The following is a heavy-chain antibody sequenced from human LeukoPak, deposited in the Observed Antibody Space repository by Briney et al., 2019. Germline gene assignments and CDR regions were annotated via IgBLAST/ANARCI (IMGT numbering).Heavy chain of an antibody. CDR2: ISGYQGST. CDR1: GYTFTNYG. V-gene: IGHV1-18*01. J-gene: IGHJ4*02. D-gene: IGHD5-24*01. CDR3: ARSYLGTITAGPFNY. Sequence: AASVKVSCKACGYTFTNYGITWVRQAPGQALEWMGWISGYQGSTKYAQNFQGRVTMTIDTSTSTAYMDLRSLRSDDTAIYFCARSYLGTITAGPFNYWGQGTLVAVSS.